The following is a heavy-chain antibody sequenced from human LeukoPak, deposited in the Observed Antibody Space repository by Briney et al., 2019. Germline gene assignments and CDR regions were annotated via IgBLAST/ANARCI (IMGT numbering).Heavy chain of an antibody. D-gene: IGHD5-12*01. CDR3: AKDGAWLRFDD. Sequence: GGSLRLSCSASGFTLSNAWMNWVRQAPGKGLEWVGLIKSKTNGETRDYAAPVKGRFTISRDDSDNTLYLQMNSLKNEDTAVYYCAKDGAWLRFDDWGQGILVTVSS. V-gene: IGHV3-15*01. J-gene: IGHJ4*02. CDR1: GFTLSNAW. CDR2: IKSKTNGETR.